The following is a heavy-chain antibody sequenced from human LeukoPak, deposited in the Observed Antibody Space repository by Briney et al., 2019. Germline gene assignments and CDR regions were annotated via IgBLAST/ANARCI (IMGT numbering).Heavy chain of an antibody. V-gene: IGHV4-34*01. CDR2: INHSGST. CDR3: ARGRVSLWFGELLTALYNWFDP. J-gene: IGHJ5*02. CDR1: GGSFSGYY. D-gene: IGHD3-10*01. Sequence: SETLSLTCAVYGGSFSGYYWSWIRQPPGKGLEWIGEINHSGSTNYNPSLKSRVTISVDTSKNQFSLKLSSVTAADTAVYYCARGRVSLWFGELLTALYNWFDPWGQGTLVTVSS.